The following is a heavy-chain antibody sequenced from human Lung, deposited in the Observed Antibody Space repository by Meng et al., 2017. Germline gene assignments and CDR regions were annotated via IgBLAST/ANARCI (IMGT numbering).Heavy chain of an antibody. Sequence: GQLTGLGPGLWNPSGILSLAAAVCGGSTVSRKWWSWVRQSPGKGLEWIGEIYHSGRTNYNPSLESRVTISLDKSQNHFSLKVKSVTAADTAVYYCVRGGQDQAYYDFWSGPFDPWGQGTLVTVSS. CDR2: IYHSGRT. CDR3: VRGGQDQAYYDFWSGPFDP. D-gene: IGHD3-3*01. CDR1: GGSTVSRKW. V-gene: IGHV4-4*02. J-gene: IGHJ5*02.